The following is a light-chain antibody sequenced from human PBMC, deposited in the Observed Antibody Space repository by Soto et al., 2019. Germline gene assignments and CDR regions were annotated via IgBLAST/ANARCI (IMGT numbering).Light chain of an antibody. CDR1: QGISTY. CDR3: QQSYSTTWK. J-gene: IGKJ1*01. Sequence: DIQMTQSPSSLSESAGDRVTITCRASQGISTYLNWYQQKPGKAPKLLIYAASSLQSGVPSRFSGSGSETDFTLTISSLQPEDFATYSCQQSYSTTWKFGQGTKVEIQ. V-gene: IGKV1-39*01. CDR2: AAS.